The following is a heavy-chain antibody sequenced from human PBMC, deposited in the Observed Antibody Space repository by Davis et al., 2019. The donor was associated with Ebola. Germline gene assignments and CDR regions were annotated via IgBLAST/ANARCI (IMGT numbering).Heavy chain of an antibody. Sequence: PGGSLRLSCGVSGFTLSSYWMSWVRQAPGKGLEWVANINQYGSERYYVDSVMGRFTISRDNSNNTLYLQMTSLRTEDTALYYCARDFGLAAAGTAFDYWGQGTLVTVSS. D-gene: IGHD6-13*01. J-gene: IGHJ4*02. CDR3: ARDFGLAAAGTAFDY. CDR2: INQYGSER. V-gene: IGHV3-7*01. CDR1: GFTLSSYW.